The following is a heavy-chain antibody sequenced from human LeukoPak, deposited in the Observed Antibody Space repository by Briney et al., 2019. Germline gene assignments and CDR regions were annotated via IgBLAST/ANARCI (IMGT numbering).Heavy chain of an antibody. D-gene: IGHD6-13*01. J-gene: IGHJ4*02. V-gene: IGHV3-23*01. CDR3: AKDLGYSSSWSGYYFDY. CDR1: GFTFSSYA. CDR2: ISGSGGST. Sequence: GGSLRLSCAASGFTFSSYAMSWVRQAPGKGLEWVSAISGSGGSTYYADSVKGRFTISRDNSKNTLYLQMNSLRAEDTAVYYCAKDLGYSSSWSGYYFDYWGQGTLVTVSS.